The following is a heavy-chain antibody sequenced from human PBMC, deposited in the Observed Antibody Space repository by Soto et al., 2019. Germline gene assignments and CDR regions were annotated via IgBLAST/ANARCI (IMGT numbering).Heavy chain of an antibody. J-gene: IGHJ5*02. CDR2: IIPIFGTA. CDR1: GGTFSSYS. D-gene: IGHD3-3*01. CDR3: ARAGYRVTIFGNXLNWFDP. Sequence: SVKVSCKASGGTFSSYSISWVRQAPGQGLEWMGGIIPIFGTANYAQKFQGRVTITADESTSTAYMELSSLRSEDTAVYYCARAGYRVTIFGNXLNWFDPWGQGTLVTVSS. V-gene: IGHV1-69*13.